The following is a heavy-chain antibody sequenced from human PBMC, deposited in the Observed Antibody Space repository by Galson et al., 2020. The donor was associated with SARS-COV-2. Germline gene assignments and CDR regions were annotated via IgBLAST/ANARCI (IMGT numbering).Heavy chain of an antibody. CDR2: ISYDGSNK. CDR1: GFTFTTYA. CDR3: ARDLYSSGWYCLDY. D-gene: IGHD6-19*01. Sequence: GESLKISCAASGFTFTTYAMHWVRQAPGKGLEWVALISYDGSNKYNADSVKGRFTISRDNSKNTLYLQMNSLRAEDTAIYYCARDLYSSGWYCLDYWGQGTLVTVSS. V-gene: IGHV3-30*04. J-gene: IGHJ4*02.